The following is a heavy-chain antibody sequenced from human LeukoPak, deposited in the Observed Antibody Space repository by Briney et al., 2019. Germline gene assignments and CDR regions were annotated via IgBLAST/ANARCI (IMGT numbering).Heavy chain of an antibody. CDR1: GGSISSSSYY. V-gene: IGHV4-39*01. J-gene: IGHJ5*02. D-gene: IGHD5-12*01. CDR3: ARHPEVATILRWFDP. Sequence: PSETLSLTCTVSGGSISSSSYYWGWIRQPPGKGLEWIGSIYYSGSTYYNPSLKSRVTISVDTSKNQFSLKLSSVTAVDTAVYYCARHPEVATILRWFDPWGQGTPVTVSS. CDR2: IYYSGST.